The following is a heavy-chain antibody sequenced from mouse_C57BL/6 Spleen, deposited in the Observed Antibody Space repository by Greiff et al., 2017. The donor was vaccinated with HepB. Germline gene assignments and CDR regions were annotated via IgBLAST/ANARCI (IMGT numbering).Heavy chain of an antibody. CDR1: GYTFTSYW. D-gene: IGHD1-1*01. J-gene: IGHJ1*03. CDR3: ARYYYGSSYDRYFDV. Sequence: QVQLQQPGAELVMPGASVKLSCKASGYTFTSYWMHWVKQRPGQGLEWIGEIDPSDSYTNYNQKFKGKSTLTVDKSSSTAYMQLSSLTSEDSAVYYCARYYYGSSYDRYFDVWGTGTTVTVSS. V-gene: IGHV1-69*01. CDR2: IDPSDSYT.